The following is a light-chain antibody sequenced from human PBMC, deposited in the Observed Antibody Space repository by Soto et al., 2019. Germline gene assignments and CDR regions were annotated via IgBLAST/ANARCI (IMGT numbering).Light chain of an antibody. CDR1: QSISTF. V-gene: IGKV1-39*01. J-gene: IGKJ1*01. Sequence: DIPMTQSPSSLSASVGDRVTITCRASQSISTFLNWYQQQPGKAPKLLIYAASSLQSGVPSRFSGSGSGPDFTLTIGSLQPVDFATYYCQQSYSLPRTFGHGTKVEVK. CDR2: AAS. CDR3: QQSYSLPRT.